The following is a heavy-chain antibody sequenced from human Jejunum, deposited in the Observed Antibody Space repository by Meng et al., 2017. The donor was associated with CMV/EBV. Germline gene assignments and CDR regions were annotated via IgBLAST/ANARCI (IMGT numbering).Heavy chain of an antibody. Sequence: VQLVPSGSELKKPGASVKVSCKASGYTFTSYAMNWVRQAPGQGLEWMGWINTNTGNPTYAQGFSGRFVFSLNTSVSTAYLQISSLKAADTAVYYCARLYCSGGSCYTIDYWGQGTLVTVSS. CDR2: INTNTGNP. J-gene: IGHJ4*02. V-gene: IGHV7-4-1*02. D-gene: IGHD2-15*01. CDR1: GYTFTSYA. CDR3: ARLYCSGGSCYTIDY.